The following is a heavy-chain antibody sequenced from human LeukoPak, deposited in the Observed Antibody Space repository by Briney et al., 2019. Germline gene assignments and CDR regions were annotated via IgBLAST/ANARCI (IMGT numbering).Heavy chain of an antibody. CDR2: ISSSSSYI. CDR1: GFTFSSYS. J-gene: IGHJ4*02. Sequence: GGSLRLSCAASGFTFSSYSMNWVRQAPGKGLVWVSSISSSSSYIYYADSVKGRFTISRDNAKNSLYLQMNSLRAEDTAVYYCATEDCSSTSCYDYWGQGTLVTVSS. D-gene: IGHD2-2*01. CDR3: ATEDCSSTSCYDY. V-gene: IGHV3-21*01.